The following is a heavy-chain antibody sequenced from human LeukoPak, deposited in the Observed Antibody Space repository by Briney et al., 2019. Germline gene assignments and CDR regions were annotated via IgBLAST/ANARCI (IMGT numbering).Heavy chain of an antibody. D-gene: IGHD2-15*01. Sequence: PGGSLRLSCAASGFTFSSYAMHWVRQAPGKGLEWVAVISYDGSNKYYADSVKGRFTISRDKSKNTLYLQMNSLRAEDTAVYYCAREGRVVVVAATTPFDYWGQGTLVTVSS. J-gene: IGHJ4*02. CDR3: AREGRVVVVAATTPFDY. CDR2: ISYDGSNK. CDR1: GFTFSSYA. V-gene: IGHV3-30*04.